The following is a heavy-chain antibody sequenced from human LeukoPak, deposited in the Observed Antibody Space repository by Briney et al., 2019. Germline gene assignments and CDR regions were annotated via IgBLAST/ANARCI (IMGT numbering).Heavy chain of an antibody. J-gene: IGHJ3*02. D-gene: IGHD1-26*01. V-gene: IGHV4-59*01. CDR1: GGSISSYY. CDR3: ARVTGSYGAFDI. CDR2: IYYSGST. Sequence: SETLSLTCTVSGGSISSYYWSWIRQPPGKGLEWIGYIYYSGSTNYNPSLKTRVTISVDTSKNQFSLKLSSVTAADTAVDYCARVTGSYGAFDIWGQGTMVTVSS.